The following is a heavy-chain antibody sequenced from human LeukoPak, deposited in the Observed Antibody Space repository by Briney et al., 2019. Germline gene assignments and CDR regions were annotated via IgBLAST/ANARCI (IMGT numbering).Heavy chain of an antibody. CDR3: ATADNWNPTGGYGMDV. CDR2: ISAYNGNT. V-gene: IGHV1-18*01. Sequence: ASVKVSCKASGYTFTSYGISWVRQAPGQGLEWMGWISAYNGNTNYAQKLQGRVTMTTDTSTSTAYMELSSLRSEDTAVYYCATADNWNPTGGYGMDVWGKGTTVTVSS. D-gene: IGHD1-1*01. CDR1: GYTFTSYG. J-gene: IGHJ6*04.